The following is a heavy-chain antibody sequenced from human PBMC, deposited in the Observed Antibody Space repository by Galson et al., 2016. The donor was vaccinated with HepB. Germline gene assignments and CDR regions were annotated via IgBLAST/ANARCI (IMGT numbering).Heavy chain of an antibody. CDR3: TRDGDHWNLDY. J-gene: IGHJ4*02. CDR1: GFTFSRFW. Sequence: SLRLSCEASGFTFSRFWMHWVRQVPGKGLVWVAHIKYDGSYANYADSVKGRFTISRDNAKNTLYLQMNSLRAEDTAVHCCTRDGDHWNLDYWGQGTLVTVSS. CDR2: IKYDGSYA. D-gene: IGHD1-1*01. V-gene: IGHV3-74*01.